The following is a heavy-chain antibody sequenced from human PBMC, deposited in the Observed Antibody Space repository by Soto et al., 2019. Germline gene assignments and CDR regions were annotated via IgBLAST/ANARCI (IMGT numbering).Heavy chain of an antibody. Sequence: GGSLRLSCAASGFTFSSYSMNWVRQAPGKGLEWVSSISSSSSYIYYADSVKGRFTISRDNAKNSLYLQMNSLRAEDTAVYYCARDEIAVAGTGTTMIMHYWGQGTLVTVSS. D-gene: IGHD6-19*01. CDR1: GFTFSSYS. CDR2: ISSSSSYI. J-gene: IGHJ4*02. V-gene: IGHV3-21*01. CDR3: ARDEIAVAGTGTTMIMHY.